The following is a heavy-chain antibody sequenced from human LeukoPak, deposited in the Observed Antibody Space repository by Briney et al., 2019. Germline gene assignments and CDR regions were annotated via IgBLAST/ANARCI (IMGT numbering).Heavy chain of an antibody. CDR2: IWYDGSNK. CDR1: GFTFSSYG. CDR3: ARDLREVRGAMMGVRDDAFDI. Sequence: GGSLRLSCAASGFTFSSYGMHWVRQAPGKGLEWVAVIWYDGSNKYYADSVKGRFTISRDNSKNTLYLQMNSLRAEDTAVYYCARDLREVRGAMMGVRDDAFDIWGQGTMVTVSS. V-gene: IGHV3-33*01. J-gene: IGHJ3*02. D-gene: IGHD3-10*01.